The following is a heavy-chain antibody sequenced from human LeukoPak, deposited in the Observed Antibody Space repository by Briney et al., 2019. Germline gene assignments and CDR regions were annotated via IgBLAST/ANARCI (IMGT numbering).Heavy chain of an antibody. V-gene: IGHV1-69*13. D-gene: IGHD4-23*01. CDR2: IIPIFGTA. J-gene: IGHJ5*02. CDR1: GGTFSSYA. Sequence: ASVKVSCKASGGTFSSYAISWVRQAPGQGLEWMGGIIPIFGTANYAQKFQGRVMIIADESTSTAYMELSSLRSEDTAVYYCARDGDPTVVIGPNWFDPWGQGTLVTVSS. CDR3: ARDGDPTVVIGPNWFDP.